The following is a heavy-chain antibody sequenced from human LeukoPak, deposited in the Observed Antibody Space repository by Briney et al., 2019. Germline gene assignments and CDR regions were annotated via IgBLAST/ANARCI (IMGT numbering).Heavy chain of an antibody. J-gene: IGHJ6*04. Sequence: GGSLRLTCAASGFTFSSYGMHWVRQAPGKGLEWVAFIRYDGSNKYYADSVKGRFTISRDNSKNTLYLQMNSLRAEDTAVYYCARDRADIVATMNMDVWGKGTTVTISS. D-gene: IGHD5-12*01. CDR1: GFTFSSYG. V-gene: IGHV3-30*02. CDR2: IRYDGSNK. CDR3: ARDRADIVATMNMDV.